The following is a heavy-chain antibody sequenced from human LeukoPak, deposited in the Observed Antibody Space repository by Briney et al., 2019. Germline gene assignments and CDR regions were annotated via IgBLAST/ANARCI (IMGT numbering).Heavy chain of an antibody. CDR1: GFTFSRYS. D-gene: IGHD3-9*01. CDR2: ISSSSSYI. V-gene: IGHV3-21*01. Sequence: GGSLRLSCAASGFTFSRYSMNWVRQAPGKGLEWVSSISSSSSYICYADSVKGRYTISRDNAKNSLYLQMNSLRAEDTAVYYCARDRYDILTGYFYGMDVWGQGTTVTVSS. J-gene: IGHJ6*02. CDR3: ARDRYDILTGYFYGMDV.